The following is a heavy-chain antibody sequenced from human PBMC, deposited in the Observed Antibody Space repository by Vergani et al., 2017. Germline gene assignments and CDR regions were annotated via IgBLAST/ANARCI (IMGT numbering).Heavy chain of an antibody. V-gene: IGHV4-34*01. Sequence: QVQLQQWGAGLLKPSETLSLTCAVYGGSFSGYYWSWIRQPPGKGLEWIGEINHSGSTNYNPSLKSRVTISVDTSKNQFSLKLSSVTAADTAVYYCARGGYSGYDFGWGQGTLVTVSS. J-gene: IGHJ4*02. D-gene: IGHD5-12*01. CDR1: GGSFSGYY. CDR3: ARGGYSGYDFG. CDR2: INHSGST.